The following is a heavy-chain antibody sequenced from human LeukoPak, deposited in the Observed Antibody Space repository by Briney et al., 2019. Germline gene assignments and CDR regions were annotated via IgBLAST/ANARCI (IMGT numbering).Heavy chain of an antibody. Sequence: ASVKVSCKASGYTFTSYGISWVRQAPGQGLEWMGWISAYNGNTNYAQKLQGRVTMTTDTSTSTAYMELRSLRSDDTAVYYCARERPEYYYDSKGGCYFDYWGQGTLVTVSS. J-gene: IGHJ4*02. CDR1: GYTFTSYG. V-gene: IGHV1-18*01. CDR2: ISAYNGNT. D-gene: IGHD3-22*01. CDR3: ARERPEYYYDSKGGCYFDY.